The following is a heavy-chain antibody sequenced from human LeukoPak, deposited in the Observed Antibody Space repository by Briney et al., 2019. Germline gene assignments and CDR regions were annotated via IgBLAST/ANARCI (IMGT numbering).Heavy chain of an antibody. CDR3: ARNRGSYASDY. D-gene: IGHD1-26*01. CDR1: GGSFSGYY. J-gene: IGHJ4*02. CDR2: INHSGST. Sequence: SETLSLTCAVYGGSFSGYYWSWIRQPPGKGLEWIGEINHSGSTNYNPSLKSRVTISVDASKNQFSLKLSSVTAADTAVYYWARNRGSYASDYWGQGTLVTVSS. V-gene: IGHV4-34*01.